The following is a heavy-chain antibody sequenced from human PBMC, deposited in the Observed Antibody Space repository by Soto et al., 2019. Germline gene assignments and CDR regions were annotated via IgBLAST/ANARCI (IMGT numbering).Heavy chain of an antibody. CDR1: GYTFTAYY. CDR2: IDPASGGT. V-gene: IGHV1-2*04. D-gene: IGHD1-26*01. Sequence: QVQLVQSGAEVRKPGASVHVSCKPSGYTFTAYYIHWVRQAPGQGLEWMGWIDPASGGTNIAQKFQGWVTMTTDTSITTAYLQLSRLTSDDTAVYYCAKSRGSYTVDYWGQGTLVTVSS. CDR3: AKSRGSYTVDY. J-gene: IGHJ4*02.